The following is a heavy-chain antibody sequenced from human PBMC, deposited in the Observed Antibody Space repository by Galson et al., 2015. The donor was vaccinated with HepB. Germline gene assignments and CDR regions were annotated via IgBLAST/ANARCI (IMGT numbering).Heavy chain of an antibody. CDR3: ARDGIAAAGTGYYGMDV. J-gene: IGHJ6*02. CDR2: IWYDGSNK. V-gene: IGHV3-33*01. CDR1: GFTFSSYG. D-gene: IGHD6-13*01. Sequence: SLRLSCAASGFTFSSYGMHWVRQAPGKGLEWVAVIWYDGSNKYYADSVKGRFTISRDNSKNTLYLQMNSLRAEDTAVYYCARDGIAAAGTGYYGMDVWGQGTTVTVSS.